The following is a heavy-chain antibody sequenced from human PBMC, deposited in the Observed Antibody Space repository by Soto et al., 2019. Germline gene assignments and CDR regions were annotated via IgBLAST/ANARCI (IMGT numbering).Heavy chain of an antibody. CDR3: AKDIDRRFRFDY. D-gene: IGHD3-3*01. CDR2: ISWDGGST. V-gene: IGHV3-43*01. Sequence: EVQLVESGGVVVQPGGSLRLSCAASGFTFDDYTMHWVRQAPGKGLEWVSLISWDGGSTYYADSVKGRFTISRDNSKNSLYQQMNSLRTEGTALYYCAKDIDRRFRFDYWGQGTLVTVSS. CDR1: GFTFDDYT. J-gene: IGHJ4*02.